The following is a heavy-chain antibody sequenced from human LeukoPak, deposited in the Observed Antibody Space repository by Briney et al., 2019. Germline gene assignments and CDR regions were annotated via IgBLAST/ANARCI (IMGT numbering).Heavy chain of an antibody. CDR1: GFTLSSHW. CDR3: ARDYYGYFNY. J-gene: IGHJ4*02. D-gene: IGHD4-17*01. CDR2: TNQDGTEK. V-gene: IGHV3-7*04. Sequence: TGGSLRLSCAASGFTLSSHWMSWVGQAPGKGLEWVANTNQDGTEKYYVDSVKGRFTISRDNAKNSLYLQMNSLRTEDTAVYYCARDYYGYFNYWGQGTLVTVSS.